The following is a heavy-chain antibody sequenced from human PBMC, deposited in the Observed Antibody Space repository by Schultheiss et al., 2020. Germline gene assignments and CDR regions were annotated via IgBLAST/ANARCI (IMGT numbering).Heavy chain of an antibody. CDR1: GGSISSGGYY. V-gene: IGHV4-39*07. D-gene: IGHD3-10*01. Sequence: SETLSLTCTVSGGSISSGGYYWGWIRQPPGKGLEWIGSIYYSGSTYYNPSLKSRVTISVDTSKNQFSLKLSSVTAADTAVYYCAREGRFYGSGTFFDYWGQGTLVTVSA. CDR2: IYYSGST. J-gene: IGHJ4*02. CDR3: AREGRFYGSGTFFDY.